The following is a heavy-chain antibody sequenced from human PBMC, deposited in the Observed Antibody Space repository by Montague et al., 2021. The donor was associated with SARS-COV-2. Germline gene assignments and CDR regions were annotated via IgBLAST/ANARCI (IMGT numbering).Heavy chain of an antibody. D-gene: IGHD4-17*01. J-gene: IGHJ3*02. CDR3: SIRGGALDAFDI. Sequence: SETLSLTCTVSGGSITSYYWCWIRQPPWQGLEYIWYIYYSGSTTYNPSLMSRVTMSLATSQSQFSLLLISVTAADTAVYYCSIRGGALDAFDIWGQGTMVIVSS. CDR2: IYYSGST. CDR1: GGSITSYY. V-gene: IGHV4-59*12.